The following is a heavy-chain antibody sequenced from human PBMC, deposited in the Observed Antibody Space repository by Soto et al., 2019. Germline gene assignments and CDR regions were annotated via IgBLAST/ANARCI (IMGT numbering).Heavy chain of an antibody. D-gene: IGHD3-22*01. CDR3: ASVGRTYYYDSSGYPYV. V-gene: IGHV1-69*06. Sequence: GASVKVSCKASGGTFSSYAISWVRQAPGQGLEWMGGIIPIFGTANYEQKFQGRVTITADKSTSTAYMELSSLRSEDTAVYYCASVGRTYYYDSSGYPYVWGQGTMVTVSS. J-gene: IGHJ3*01. CDR2: IIPIFGTA. CDR1: GGTFSSYA.